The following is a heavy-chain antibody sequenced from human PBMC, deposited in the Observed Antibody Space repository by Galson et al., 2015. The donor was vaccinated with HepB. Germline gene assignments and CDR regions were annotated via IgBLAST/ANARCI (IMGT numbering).Heavy chain of an antibody. D-gene: IGHD2-21*02. CDR2: ISGYNGKT. J-gene: IGHJ4*02. CDR1: GYNFASYG. V-gene: IGHV1-18*01. CDR3: ARGTWVTAPLKKH. Sequence: SVKVSCKASGYNFASYGISWVRQAPGQGLEWMGWISGYNGKTKYAQKLHGRVTMTTDTISSTAYMELRSLTVHDTAVYYCARGTWVTAPLKKHWGQGTLVTVSS.